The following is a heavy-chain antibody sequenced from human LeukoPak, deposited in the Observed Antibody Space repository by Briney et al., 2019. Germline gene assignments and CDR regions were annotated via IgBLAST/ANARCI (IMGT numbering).Heavy chain of an antibody. CDR3: AKVIGARPFDP. Sequence: GGSLRLSCTASGFTFSSFAMTWVRRAPGKGLEWVSVISGSGSSTYYADSVKGRFTISRDNSKNTVYLQVNSLRVEDTAIYYCAKVIGARPFDPWGQGTLVTVSS. CDR1: GFTFSSFA. D-gene: IGHD6-6*01. CDR2: ISGSGSST. V-gene: IGHV3-23*01. J-gene: IGHJ5*02.